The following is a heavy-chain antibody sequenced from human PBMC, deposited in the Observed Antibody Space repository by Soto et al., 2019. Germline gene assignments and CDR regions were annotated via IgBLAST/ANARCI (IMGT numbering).Heavy chain of an antibody. V-gene: IGHV4-59*01. CDR1: GGSISSYY. CDR3: AIIVGATFDY. D-gene: IGHD1-26*01. CDR2: IYYSGST. Sequence: SETLSLTCTVSGGSISSYYWSWIRQPPGKGLEWIGYIYYSGSTNYNPSLKSRVTISVDTSKNQFSLKLSSVTAADTAVYYCAIIVGATFDYWGQGTLVTVSS. J-gene: IGHJ4*02.